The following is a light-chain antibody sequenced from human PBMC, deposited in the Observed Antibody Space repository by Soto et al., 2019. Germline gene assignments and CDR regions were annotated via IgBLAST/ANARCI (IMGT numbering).Light chain of an antibody. CDR3: QQYNNWPPWT. CDR1: QNVSSN. Sequence: EIVMTQSPATLSVSPGERATLSCRASQNVSSNLAWYQQKPGQAPRLLIYGASTRATGIPARFSGSGSGTEFTLTISSLQSEDFAVYYCQQYNNWPPWTFGQGTKMEI. J-gene: IGKJ1*01. V-gene: IGKV3-15*01. CDR2: GAS.